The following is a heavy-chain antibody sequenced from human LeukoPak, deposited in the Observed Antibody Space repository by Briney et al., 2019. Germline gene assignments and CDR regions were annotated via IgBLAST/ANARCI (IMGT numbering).Heavy chain of an antibody. D-gene: IGHD2-21*01. V-gene: IGHV3-7*03. Sequence: PGGSLRLSCAASGFTFSSNWMSWVRQAPGKGLEWVANIKQDGSEKYYVDSVKGRFTISRDNAKNSLYLQMNSLRAEDTAVYYCATTGLLGDIPWGQGTLVTVSS. CDR1: GFTFSSNW. J-gene: IGHJ5*02. CDR3: ATTGLLGDIP. CDR2: IKQDGSEK.